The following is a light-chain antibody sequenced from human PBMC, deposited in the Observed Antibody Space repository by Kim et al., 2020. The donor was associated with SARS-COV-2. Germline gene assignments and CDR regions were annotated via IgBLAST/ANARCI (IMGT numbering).Light chain of an antibody. CDR1: RTNVGLQG. Sequence: QTPTLACPRNRTNVGLQGAAWLQQHQGHPPKVLSYRNDSRPSGISERFSASRSGTTASLTISGLQSEDEADYYCLAWDSRLATWVFGGGTMLTVL. V-gene: IGLV10-54*01. J-gene: IGLJ3*02. CDR2: RND. CDR3: LAWDSRLATWV.